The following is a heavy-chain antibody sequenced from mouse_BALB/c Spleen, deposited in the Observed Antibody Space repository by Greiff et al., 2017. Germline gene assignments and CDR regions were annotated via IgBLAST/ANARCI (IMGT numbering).Heavy chain of an antibody. CDR2: ISSGSSTI. J-gene: IGHJ4*01. CDR3: ARRLYYGNPGYAMDY. CDR1: GFTFSSFG. D-gene: IGHD2-1*01. V-gene: IGHV5-17*02. Sequence: DVMLVESGGGLVQPGGSRKLSCAASGFTFSSFGMHWVRQAPEKGLEWVAYISSGSSTIYYADTVKGRFTISRDNPKNTLFLQMTSLRSEDTAMYYCARRLYYGNPGYAMDYWGQGTSVTVSS.